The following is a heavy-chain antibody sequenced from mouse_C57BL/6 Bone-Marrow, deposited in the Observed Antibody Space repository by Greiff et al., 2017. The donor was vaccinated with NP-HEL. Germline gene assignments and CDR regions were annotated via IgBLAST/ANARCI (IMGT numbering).Heavy chain of an antibody. J-gene: IGHJ3*01. D-gene: IGHD1-1*01. V-gene: IGHV14-1*01. Sequence: EVQLQQSGAELVRPGASVKLSCTASGFNIKDYYMHWVKQRPEQGLEWIGRIDPEDGDTEYAPTFQGKATMTADTSSNTAYLQLSSLTSEDTAVYYCTTGIYYGSSYRFAYWGQGTLVTVSA. CDR3: TTGIYYGSSYRFAY. CDR1: GFNIKDYY. CDR2: IDPEDGDT.